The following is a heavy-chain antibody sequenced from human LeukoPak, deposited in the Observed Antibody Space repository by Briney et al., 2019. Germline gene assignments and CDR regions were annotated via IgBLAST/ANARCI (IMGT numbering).Heavy chain of an antibody. CDR3: ARGYCSSTSCYADAFDI. J-gene: IGHJ3*02. D-gene: IGHD2-2*01. V-gene: IGHV4-4*07. CDR2: IYTSGST. CDR1: GGSISSYY. Sequence: PSETLSLTCTVSGGSISSYYWSWIRQPAGNGLEWIGRIYTSGSTNYNPSLKSRVTMSVDTSKNQFSLKLSSVTAADTAVYYCARGYCSSTSCYADAFDIWGQGTMVTVSS.